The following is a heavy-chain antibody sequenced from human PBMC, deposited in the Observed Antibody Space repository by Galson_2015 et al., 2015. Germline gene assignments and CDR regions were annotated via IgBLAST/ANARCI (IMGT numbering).Heavy chain of an antibody. V-gene: IGHV3-23*01. J-gene: IGHJ6*02. CDR1: GFTFSSYA. Sequence: SLRLSCAASGFTFSSYAMNWVRQPPGKGLEWVSGISGSGGTTYYADSVKGRFTISRDNSKNTLYLQMNRLRAEDTAVYYCAKGGVCSSTRCYYYYYGMDVWGQGTTVTVSS. CDR3: AKGGVCSSTRCYYYYYGMDV. CDR2: ISGSGGTT. D-gene: IGHD2-2*01.